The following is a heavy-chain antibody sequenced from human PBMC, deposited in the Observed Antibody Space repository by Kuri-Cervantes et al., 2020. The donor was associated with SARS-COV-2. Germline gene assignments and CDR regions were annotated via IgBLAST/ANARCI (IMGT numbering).Heavy chain of an antibody. V-gene: IGHV3-33*06. CDR2: IWYDGSNK. J-gene: IGHJ4*01. CDR3: AKVAYSYGYPIHYFDY. Sequence: LSLTCAASGFTFSSYGMHWVRQAPGKGLEWVAVIWYDGSNKYYADSVKGRFTISRDNSKNTLYLQMNSLRAEDTAVYYCAKVAYSYGYPIHYFDYWGQGTLVTVSS. CDR1: GFTFSSYG. D-gene: IGHD5-18*01.